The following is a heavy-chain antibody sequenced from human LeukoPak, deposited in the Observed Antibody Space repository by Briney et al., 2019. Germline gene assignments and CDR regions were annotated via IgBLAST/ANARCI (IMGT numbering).Heavy chain of an antibody. J-gene: IGHJ4*02. CDR3: AKGGTYRDYFDY. Sequence: GGSLRLSCAASGFSFSNYGIHCVRQAPGKGLEWVTVISYDGSNKYYADSVKGRFTISRDNSKNTLYLQMNSLRAEDTAVYYCAKGGTYRDYFDYWGQGALVTVSS. CDR1: GFSFSNYG. V-gene: IGHV3-30*18. D-gene: IGHD3-16*01. CDR2: ISYDGSNK.